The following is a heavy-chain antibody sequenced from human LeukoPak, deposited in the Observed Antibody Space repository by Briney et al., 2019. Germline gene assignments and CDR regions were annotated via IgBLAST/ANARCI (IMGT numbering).Heavy chain of an antibody. J-gene: IGHJ5*02. V-gene: IGHV4-61*02. CDR2: IYTSGST. CDR1: GGSISSGSYY. CDR3: ARGRFGDWFDP. Sequence: PSQTLSLTCTVSGGSISSGSYYGSWIRQPAGKGLEWIGRIYTSGSTNYNPSLKSRVTISVDTSKNQFSLKLSSVTAADTAVYYCARGRFGDWFDPWGQGTLVTVSS. D-gene: IGHD3-10*01.